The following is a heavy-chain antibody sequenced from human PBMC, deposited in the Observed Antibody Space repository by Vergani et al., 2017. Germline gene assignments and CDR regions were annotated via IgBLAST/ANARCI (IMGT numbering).Heavy chain of an antibody. CDR2: IIPIFGTA. CDR3: ARRCKSTSCYDAFDV. V-gene: IGHV1-69*01. Sequence: QVQLVQSGAEVKKPGSSVKVSCKASGGTFSSYAISWVRQAPGQGLEWMGGIIPIFGTANYAQKFQGRVTITADQSTSTAYMELSSLRSGDTAVYYSARRCKSTSCYDAFDVWGQGTMVTVSS. J-gene: IGHJ3*01. D-gene: IGHD2-2*01. CDR1: GGTFSSYA.